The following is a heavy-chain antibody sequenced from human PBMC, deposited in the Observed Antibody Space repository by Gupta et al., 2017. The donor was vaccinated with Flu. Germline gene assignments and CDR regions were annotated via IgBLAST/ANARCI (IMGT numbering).Heavy chain of an antibody. CDR2: IYHSGST. V-gene: IGHV4-38-2*01. J-gene: IGHJ3*02. D-gene: IGHD1-1*01. CDR1: GYSISSGYY. CDR3: ARVRWDWNPHAFDI. Sequence: QVQLQESGPGLVKPSETLSLTCAVSGYSISSGYYWGWIRQPPGKGLEWIGSIYHSGSTYYNPSLKSRVTISVDTSKNQFSLKLSSVTAADTAVYYCARVRWDWNPHAFDIWGQGTMVTVSS.